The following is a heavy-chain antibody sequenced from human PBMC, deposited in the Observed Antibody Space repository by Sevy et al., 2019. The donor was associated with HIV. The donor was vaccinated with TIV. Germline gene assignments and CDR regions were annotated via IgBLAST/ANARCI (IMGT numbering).Heavy chain of an antibody. Sequence: ASVKVSCKASGGTFSSYAISWVRQAPGQGLEWMGGIIPIFGTANYAQKFQGRVTITADESTSTAYMELSSLRSEDMAVYYCARSEAKAGELLYYFDYWGQGTLVTVSS. CDR2: IIPIFGTA. V-gene: IGHV1-69*13. J-gene: IGHJ4*02. CDR1: GGTFSSYA. CDR3: ARSEAKAGELLYYFDY. D-gene: IGHD3-10*01.